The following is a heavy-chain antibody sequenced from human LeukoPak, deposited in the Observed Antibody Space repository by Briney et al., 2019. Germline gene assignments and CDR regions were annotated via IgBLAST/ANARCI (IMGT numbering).Heavy chain of an antibody. CDR3: AKTTTGYSSGRYPAWPIDY. CDR1: GFTFSSYA. J-gene: IGHJ4*02. Sequence: GGSLRLSCAASGFTFSSYAMSWVRQAPGKGLEWVSAISTGSDSTYHIESVRGRFTISRDNSKNTVYLQMDSLRVEDTAIYYCAKTTTGYSSGRYPAWPIDYWGQGTLVTVSS. D-gene: IGHD2-15*01. V-gene: IGHV3-23*01. CDR2: ISTGSDST.